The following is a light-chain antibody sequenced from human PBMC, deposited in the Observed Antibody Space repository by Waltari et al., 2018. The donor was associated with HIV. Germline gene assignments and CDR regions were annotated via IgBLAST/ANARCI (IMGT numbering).Light chain of an antibody. Sequence: DIVMTQSPESLAVSLRERATINRRSRQSVFYKSYNRDYLAWYQHKPGQPPKLLAYWASTRAAGVPDRFTGSGSGTNFTLTISSLQAEDVAVYYCQQYFYAPQTFGQGTKVEIK. CDR1: QSVFYKSYNRDY. J-gene: IGKJ1*01. V-gene: IGKV4-1*01. CDR3: QQYFYAPQT. CDR2: WAS.